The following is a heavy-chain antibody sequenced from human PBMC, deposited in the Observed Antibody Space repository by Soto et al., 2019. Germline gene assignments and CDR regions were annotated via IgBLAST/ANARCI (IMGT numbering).Heavy chain of an antibody. CDR3: ARSPLENWGSPGYYYYGMDV. Sequence: SVKVSCKASGGTFSSYAISWVRQAPGQGLEWMGGIIPIFGTANYAQKFQGRVTITADESTSTAYMELSSLRSEDTAVYYCARSPLENWGSPGYYYYGMDVWGQGTTVTVSS. V-gene: IGHV1-69*13. CDR2: IIPIFGTA. D-gene: IGHD7-27*01. J-gene: IGHJ6*02. CDR1: GGTFSSYA.